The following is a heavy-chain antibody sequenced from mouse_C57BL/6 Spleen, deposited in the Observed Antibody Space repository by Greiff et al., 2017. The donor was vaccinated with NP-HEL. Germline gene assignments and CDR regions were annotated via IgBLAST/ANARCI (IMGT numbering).Heavy chain of an antibody. V-gene: IGHV1-9*01. J-gene: IGHJ1*03. Sequence: VQLQQSGAELMKPGASVKLSCKATGYTFTGYWIEWVKQRPGHGLEWIGEILPGSGSTNYIEKFKGKATFTADTSSNTAYMQLSSLTTEDSAIYYCARGDYEGYFDVWGTGATVTVSS. CDR1: GYTFTGYW. CDR2: ILPGSGST. CDR3: ARGDYEGYFDV. D-gene: IGHD2-4*01.